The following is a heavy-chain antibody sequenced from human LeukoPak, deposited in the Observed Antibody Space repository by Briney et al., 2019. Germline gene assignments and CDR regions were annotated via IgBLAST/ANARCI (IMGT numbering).Heavy chain of an antibody. Sequence: GGSLRLSCAASGFTFSTYAMTWIRQVPGKGLEWLSFISTRDNTKQYADSVKGRFTISRDNANNSLFLQMNNLRGEDSAIYYCARGARWAYYFDYWGQGSLVTVSS. CDR1: GFTFSTYA. CDR2: ISTRDNTK. V-gene: IGHV3-11*01. D-gene: IGHD4-23*01. J-gene: IGHJ4*02. CDR3: ARGARWAYYFDY.